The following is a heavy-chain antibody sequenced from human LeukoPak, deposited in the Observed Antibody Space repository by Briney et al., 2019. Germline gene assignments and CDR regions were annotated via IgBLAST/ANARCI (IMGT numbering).Heavy chain of an antibody. J-gene: IGHJ4*02. CDR3: AKSSDYNILTGHLDY. V-gene: IGHV3-23*01. CDR1: GFTFSSYA. Sequence: PGGSLRLSCAASGFTFSSYAMSWVRQAPGKGLEWVSVVSGRGTSTYYADSVKGRFTISRDNSKNTLYLQMNSLRAEDTAVYYCAKSSDYNILTGHLDYRGQGTLVTVSS. CDR2: VSGRGTST. D-gene: IGHD3-9*01.